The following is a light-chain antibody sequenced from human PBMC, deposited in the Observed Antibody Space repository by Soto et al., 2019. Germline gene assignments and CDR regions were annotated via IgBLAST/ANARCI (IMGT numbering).Light chain of an antibody. V-gene: IGKV3-15*01. CDR2: GAS. CDR3: QYYNNWLAT. J-gene: IGKJ4*01. Sequence: EIVMTQSPATLSVSPGERATFSCRASQSISTILAWYQHKPGQPPRLLIYGASTRATGVSARFSGSGSGAEFTLTISSLQSEDFTIYHCQYYNNWLATFGGGTKVDTK. CDR1: QSISTI.